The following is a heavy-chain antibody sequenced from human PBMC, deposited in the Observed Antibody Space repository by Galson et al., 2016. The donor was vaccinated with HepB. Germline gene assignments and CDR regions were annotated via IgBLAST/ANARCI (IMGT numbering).Heavy chain of an antibody. Sequence: TLSLTCSVSGGSIGSSTTYWSWIRQHPEKGLEWIGAIFDSGSAYYNPSLRSRVIISADTSKNQFSLKLSSVTAADTAVYYCARGTTTTFGVVTHYNWFDAWGQGTLVTISS. D-gene: IGHD3-3*01. J-gene: IGHJ5*02. CDR3: ARGTTTTFGVVTHYNWFDA. CDR1: GGSIGSSTTY. V-gene: IGHV4-31*03. CDR2: IFDSGSA.